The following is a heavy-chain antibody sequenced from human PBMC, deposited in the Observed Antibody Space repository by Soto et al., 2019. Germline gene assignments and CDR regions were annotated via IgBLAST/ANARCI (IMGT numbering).Heavy chain of an antibody. D-gene: IGHD3-22*01. CDR3: ARHGSSGYSVYYYYYGMDV. Sequence: SETLSLTCSFSGDSVTSHYLTWIRQSPEKGLEWIGYMHYTGFSHYNPSLKSRLTLSVDRSLNQFTLKLTSVTAADTAVYYCARHGSSGYSVYYYYYGMDVWGQGTTVTVSS. J-gene: IGHJ6*02. CDR1: GDSVTSHY. CDR2: MHYTGFS. V-gene: IGHV4-59*08.